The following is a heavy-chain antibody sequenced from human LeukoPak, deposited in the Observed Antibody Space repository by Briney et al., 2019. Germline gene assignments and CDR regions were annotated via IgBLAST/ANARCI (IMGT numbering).Heavy chain of an antibody. D-gene: IGHD6-19*01. CDR1: GFTFSDYY. V-gene: IGHV3-11*04. Sequence: GGSLRLSGAASGFTFSDYYMSWIRQAPGKGLEWVSYISSSGSIIYYADSVKGRFTISRDNAKNSLNLQMNSLRAEDTAVYYCAREYSSGWAYYMDVWGKGTTVTVSS. CDR3: AREYSSGWAYYMDV. J-gene: IGHJ6*03. CDR2: ISSSGSII.